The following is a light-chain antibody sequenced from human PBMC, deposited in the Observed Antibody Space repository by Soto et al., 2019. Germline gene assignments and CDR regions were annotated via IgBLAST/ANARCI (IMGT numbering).Light chain of an antibody. J-gene: IGLJ1*01. CDR2: QVT. Sequence: QSALAQPASVSGSPGQSITISCTGSSSDIASFNYVSWYQQYPGKAPKLLIYQVTSRASGVSHRFSGSKFGDTASLTISGLQPEDEAEYYCNSYSSSTFYAFGTGTKVTVL. V-gene: IGLV2-14*01. CDR1: SSDIASFNY. CDR3: NSYSSSTFYA.